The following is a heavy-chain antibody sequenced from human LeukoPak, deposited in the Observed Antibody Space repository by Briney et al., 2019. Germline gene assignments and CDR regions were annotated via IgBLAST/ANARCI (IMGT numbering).Heavy chain of an antibody. CDR1: GGTFSSYA. CDR3: ASGTWVRGYSGYLSY. CDR2: IIPIFGTA. V-gene: IGHV1-69*01. D-gene: IGHD5-12*01. Sequence: GASVKVSCKASGGTFSSYAISWVRQAPGQGLEWMGGIIPIFGTANCAQKFQGRVTITADESTSTAYMELSSLRSEDTAVYYCASGTWVRGYSGYLSYWGQGTLVTVSS. J-gene: IGHJ4*02.